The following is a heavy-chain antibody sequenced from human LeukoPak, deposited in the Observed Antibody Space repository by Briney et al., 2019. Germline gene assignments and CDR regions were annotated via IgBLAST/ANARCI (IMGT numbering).Heavy chain of an antibody. CDR3: ARDSVWQLDLSPDDAFDI. D-gene: IGHD1-7*01. V-gene: IGHV3-30*04. CDR2: ISYDGTNK. Sequence: GGSLRLSCTASGFTFSRYSLHWVRQAPGKGLEWVAVISYDGTNKYHADSVKGRFSISRDNSKNTQYLQMKGLRAEDTAVYYCARDSVWQLDLSPDDAFDIWGQGTMVTVSS. CDR1: GFTFSRYS. J-gene: IGHJ3*02.